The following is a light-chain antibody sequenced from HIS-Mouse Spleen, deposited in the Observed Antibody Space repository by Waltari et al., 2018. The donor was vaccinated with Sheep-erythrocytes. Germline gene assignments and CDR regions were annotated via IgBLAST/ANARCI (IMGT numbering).Light chain of an antibody. V-gene: IGLV2-14*01. Sequence: QSALTQPASVSGSPGQSITISCTGTSSDVGGYNYVSWYQQHPGKAPKLMIYEVSTGPSGVSNRFSGSKSGNTASLTSSGLQAEDEADYYCSSYTSSSTLWVFGGGTKLTVL. CDR1: SSDVGGYNY. J-gene: IGLJ3*02. CDR2: EVS. CDR3: SSYTSSSTLWV.